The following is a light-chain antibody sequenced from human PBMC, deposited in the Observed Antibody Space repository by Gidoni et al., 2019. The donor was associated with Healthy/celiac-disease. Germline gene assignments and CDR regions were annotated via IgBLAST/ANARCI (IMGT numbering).Light chain of an antibody. Sequence: DIQMTQSPSSLSASVGDRVTITCRASQSISSYVNWYQQKPGKAPKLLIYAASRLQSGVPSRFSGSGSGTDFTLTISSLQPEDFATYYCQQSYSTPETFGQGTKVEIK. V-gene: IGKV1-39*01. J-gene: IGKJ1*01. CDR1: QSISSY. CDR2: AAS. CDR3: QQSYSTPET.